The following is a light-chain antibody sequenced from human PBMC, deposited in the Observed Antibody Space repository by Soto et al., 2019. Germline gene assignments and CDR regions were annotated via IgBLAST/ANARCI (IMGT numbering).Light chain of an antibody. J-gene: IGKJ4*01. Sequence: IVLTQSPGTLSLSPGERATLSCRASQRVPSKYLAWFQQKPGRAPRLLMNDVSTRVTGFPDRFSGSGSETDFTLTISRLEPEDFAVYYCQHYGDSPSFGGGTKVEMK. CDR3: QHYGDSPS. V-gene: IGKV3-20*01. CDR1: QRVPSKY. CDR2: DVS.